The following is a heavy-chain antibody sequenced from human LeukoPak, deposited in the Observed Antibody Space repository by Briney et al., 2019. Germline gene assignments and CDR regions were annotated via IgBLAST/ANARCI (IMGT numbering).Heavy chain of an antibody. V-gene: IGHV1-69*13. CDR3: ASHPYSSGWYGWFDP. CDR2: IIPIFGTA. J-gene: IGHJ5*02. CDR1: GYTFSDYH. Sequence: SVKVSCKASGYTFSDYHMHWVRQAPGQGLEWMGGIIPIFGTANYAQKFQGRVTITADESTSTAYMELSSLRSEDTAVYYCASHPYSSGWYGWFDPWGQGTLVTVSS. D-gene: IGHD6-19*01.